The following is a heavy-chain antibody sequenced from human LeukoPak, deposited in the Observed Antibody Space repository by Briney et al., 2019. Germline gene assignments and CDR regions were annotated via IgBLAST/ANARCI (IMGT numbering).Heavy chain of an antibody. CDR1: GFTFSSYD. D-gene: IGHD5-12*01. Sequence: PGGSLRLSCAASGFTFSSYDMHWVRQAPGKGLEWVAFIRYDGSNKYYADSVKGRFTISRDNSKNTLYLQMNSLRAEDTAVYYCAKWAIVATIFYYFDYWGQGTLVTVSS. CDR2: IRYDGSNK. V-gene: IGHV3-30*02. CDR3: AKWAIVATIFYYFDY. J-gene: IGHJ4*02.